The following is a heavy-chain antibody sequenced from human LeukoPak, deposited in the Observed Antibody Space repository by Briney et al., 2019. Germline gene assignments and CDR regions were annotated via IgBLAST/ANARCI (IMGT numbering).Heavy chain of an antibody. V-gene: IGHV4-39*07. Sequence: PSETLSLTCTVSGGSISSSSYYWGWIRQPPGKGLEWIGSIYYSGSTYYNPSLKSRVTISVDTSKNQFSLKLSSVTAADTAVYYCARGNYYDSSGYSWYYYYMDVWGKGTTVTISS. CDR3: ARGNYYDSSGYSWYYYYMDV. J-gene: IGHJ6*03. CDR1: GGSISSSSYY. D-gene: IGHD3-22*01. CDR2: IYYSGST.